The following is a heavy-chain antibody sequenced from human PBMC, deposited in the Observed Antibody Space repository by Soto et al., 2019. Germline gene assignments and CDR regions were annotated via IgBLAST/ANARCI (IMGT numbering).Heavy chain of an antibody. Sequence: EVQLLESGGGLVQPGGSLRLSCAASGFTFSSYAMSWVRQAPGKGLEWVSAISGTGGTTYYADSVKGRFPISRDNSRNTLHLQLNSLRDEDTAIYYCAKFFVETGGSSGWPWSFHFWGQGTLVTVSS. V-gene: IGHV3-23*01. CDR1: GFTFSSYA. CDR2: ISGTGGTT. CDR3: AKFFVETGGSSGWPWSFHF. J-gene: IGHJ4*02. D-gene: IGHD6-25*01.